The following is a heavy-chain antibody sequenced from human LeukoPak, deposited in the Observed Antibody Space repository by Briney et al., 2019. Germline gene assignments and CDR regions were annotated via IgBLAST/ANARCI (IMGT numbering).Heavy chain of an antibody. CDR2: ISSSSSTI. J-gene: IGHJ2*01. D-gene: IGHD2-2*01. CDR1: GFTFSSYS. V-gene: IGHV3-48*04. Sequence: GGSLRLSCAASGFTFSSYSMTWVRQAPGEGLEWVSYISSSSSTIYYADSVKGRFTISRDNAKNSLYLQMNSLRAEDTAVYYCARDQKYLDWYFDLWGRGTLVTVSS. CDR3: ARDQKYLDWYFDL.